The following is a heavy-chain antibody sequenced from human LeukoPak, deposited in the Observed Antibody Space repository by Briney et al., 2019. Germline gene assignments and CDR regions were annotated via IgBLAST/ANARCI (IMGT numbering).Heavy chain of an antibody. V-gene: IGHV5-51*01. CDR2: IFPGDSYT. J-gene: IGHJ5*02. D-gene: IGHD4-23*01. Sequence: GESLKISCKTSGYSFSNYWIGWVRQMPGKGLEWMGIIFPGDSYTKYSPSFQGQVTISVDKSISTAYLQWSSLNASDTATYYCARRWDYGGFSWFDPWGQGTLVTVSS. CDR3: ARRWDYGGFSWFDP. CDR1: GYSFSNYW.